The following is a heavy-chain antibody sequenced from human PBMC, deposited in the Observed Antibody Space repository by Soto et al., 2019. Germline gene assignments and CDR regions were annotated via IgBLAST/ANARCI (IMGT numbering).Heavy chain of an antibody. J-gene: IGHJ6*02. CDR1: GGSISRYY. D-gene: IGHD2-21*02. CDR3: ARDLWGYCGTDCYPLDV. CDR2: MYNTGST. Sequence: PSETLSVTCTVSGGSISRYYWSWIRQPPGKGLEWIGYMYNTGSTVYNPPFKSRVTISVDTSKNQFSLKLNSVTAADTAVYYCARDLWGYCGTDCYPLDVWGQGTTVTVSS. V-gene: IGHV4-59*01.